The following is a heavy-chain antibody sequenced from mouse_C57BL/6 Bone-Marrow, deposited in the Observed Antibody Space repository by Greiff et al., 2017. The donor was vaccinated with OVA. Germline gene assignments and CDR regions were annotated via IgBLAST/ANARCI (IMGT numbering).Heavy chain of an antibody. J-gene: IGHJ4*01. V-gene: IGHV5-6*01. CDR1: GFTFSSYG. Sequence: EVLLVESGGDLVKPGGSLKLSCAASGFTFSSYGMSWVRQTPDKRLEWVATISSGGSYTYYPDSVKGRFTISRDNAKNTLYLQLSSLKSEDTAMYCCARPASVEAMDYWGQGTSVTVSA. CDR3: ARPASVEAMDY. CDR2: ISSGGSYT. D-gene: IGHD1-1*01.